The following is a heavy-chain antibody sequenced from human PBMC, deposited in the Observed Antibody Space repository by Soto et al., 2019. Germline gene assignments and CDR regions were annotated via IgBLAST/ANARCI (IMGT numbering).Heavy chain of an antibody. D-gene: IGHD3-9*01. CDR1: GGSFSGYY. J-gene: IGHJ4*02. V-gene: IGHV4-34*01. Sequence: QVQLQQWGAGLLKPSETLSLTCAVYGGSFSGYYWSWIRQPPGKGLEWIGEINHSGSTNYNPSLKRRVTIPEDTDYTQFSLTLSPVTAADSAGYYCARGGMYYDILTGYYNEWGQGTQVTVSS. CDR3: ARGGMYYDILTGYYNE. CDR2: INHSGST.